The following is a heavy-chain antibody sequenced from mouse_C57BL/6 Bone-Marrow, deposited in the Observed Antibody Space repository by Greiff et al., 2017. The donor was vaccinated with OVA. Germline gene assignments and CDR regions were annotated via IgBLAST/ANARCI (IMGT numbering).Heavy chain of an antibody. CDR1: GYTFTSYW. V-gene: IGHV1-53*01. D-gene: IGHD1-1*01. CDR2: INPSNGGT. Sequence: VQLQQPGTELVKPGASVKLSCKASGYTFTSYWMPWVKQRPGQGLEWVGNINPSNGGTNYNETFKSQATLTVDKSSSTAYMQLSSLTSEDSAVYYCARYYGSSYGYFDVWGTGTTVTVSS. J-gene: IGHJ1*03. CDR3: ARYYGSSYGYFDV.